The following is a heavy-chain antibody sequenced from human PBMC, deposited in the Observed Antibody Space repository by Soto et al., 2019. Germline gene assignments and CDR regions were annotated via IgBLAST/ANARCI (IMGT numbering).Heavy chain of an antibody. CDR1: GYTFTSYC. V-gene: IGHV1-18*04. Sequence: ASVKVSCKASGYTFTSYCISWVREAPGQGLEWMGWISAYNGSTNYAQKLQGRVTMTTDTSTSTAYMELRSLRSDDTAVYYCARDQGPRFLEWFAWPYYYYYGMDVWGQGTTVTVSS. J-gene: IGHJ6*02. D-gene: IGHD3-3*01. CDR2: ISAYNGST. CDR3: ARDQGPRFLEWFAWPYYYYYGMDV.